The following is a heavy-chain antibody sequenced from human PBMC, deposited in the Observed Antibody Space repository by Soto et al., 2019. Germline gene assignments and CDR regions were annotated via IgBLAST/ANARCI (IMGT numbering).Heavy chain of an antibody. CDR3: GRGRSGELVVFY. D-gene: IGHD1-7*01. J-gene: IGHJ4*02. CDR2: ISPNSGGT. CDR1: GYTFTGYY. V-gene: IGHV1-2*02. Sequence: QVQLVQSGAEVKKSGASVKVACKASGYTFTGYYIHWVRQAPGQGLEWMGEISPNSGGTKYAQKFQGRVTMTRDTSISKVYMELSNLSPDVTAVYYCGRGRSGELVVFYWGQGTLVTVYS.